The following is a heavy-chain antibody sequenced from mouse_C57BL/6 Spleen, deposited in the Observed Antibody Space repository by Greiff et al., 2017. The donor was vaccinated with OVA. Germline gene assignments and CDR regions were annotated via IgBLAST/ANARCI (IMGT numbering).Heavy chain of an antibody. CDR2: IDPSDSYT. V-gene: IGHV1-69*01. Sequence: QVQLQQSGAELVMPGASVKLSCKASGYTFTSYWMHWVKQRPGQGLEWIGEIDPSDSYTNYNQKFKGKSTLTVDKSSSTAYMQLSSLTSEDSAVYYCARGLHFDYWGQGTTLTVSS. CDR1: GYTFTSYW. J-gene: IGHJ2*01. CDR3: ARGLHFDY. D-gene: IGHD3-1*01.